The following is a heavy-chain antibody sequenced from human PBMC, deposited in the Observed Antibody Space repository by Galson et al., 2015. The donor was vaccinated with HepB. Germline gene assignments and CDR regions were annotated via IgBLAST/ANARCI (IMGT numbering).Heavy chain of an antibody. CDR3: ARGTVSGWSYGDR. V-gene: IGHV3-21*01. CDR2: IGGSSSDM. Sequence: SLRLSCAASGFTFSAYSMNWVRQAPGKGLEWVSSIGGSSSDMYYADSVMGRFTISRDNSKNSLYLQMNSLRAEDTAVYYCARGTVSGWSYGDRWGQGTLVTVSS. D-gene: IGHD6-19*01. J-gene: IGHJ5*02. CDR1: GFTFSAYS.